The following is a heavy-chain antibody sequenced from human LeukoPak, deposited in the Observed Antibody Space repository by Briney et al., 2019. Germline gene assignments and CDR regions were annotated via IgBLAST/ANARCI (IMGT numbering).Heavy chain of an antibody. CDR3: ARGGIVGATTYRDYFDY. CDR2: ISTYTGNA. V-gene: IGHV1-18*01. CDR1: GYTFTTYG. J-gene: IGHJ4*02. Sequence: GASVKVSCKASGYTFTTYGLSWVRRAPGQGLEWMGWISTYTGNAKYSQKLQDRVTMTTGTSTSTGYMELRGLTSDDTAVYYCARGGIVGATTYRDYFDYWGQGTLVTVSS. D-gene: IGHD1-26*01.